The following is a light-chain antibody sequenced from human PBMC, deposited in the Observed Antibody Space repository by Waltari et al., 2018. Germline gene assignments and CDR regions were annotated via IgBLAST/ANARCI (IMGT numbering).Light chain of an antibody. CDR2: AAS. V-gene: IGKV3-20*01. CDR3: QNHERLPAM. CDR1: QSISRY. J-gene: IGKJ1*01. Sequence: EIVLTQSPGTLSLSPGERATLSCRASQSISRYLAWYQQKPGQAPRLLSYAASSRATGIPDRFRGSGSGTDFSLTISRLEPEDFAVYYCQNHERLPAMFGQGTKVEIK.